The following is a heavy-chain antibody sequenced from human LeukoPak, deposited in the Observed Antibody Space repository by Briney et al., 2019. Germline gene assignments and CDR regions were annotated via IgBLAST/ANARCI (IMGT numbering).Heavy chain of an antibody. V-gene: IGHV3-23*01. D-gene: IGHD3-16*01. J-gene: IGHJ5*02. CDR1: GFTLRTYA. CDR3: VTRLA. CDR2: INGSGGSS. Sequence: GGSLRLSCAASGFTLRTYAMTWVRQAPGKGLEWVSPINGSGGSSYYADSVKGRFTISRDNSKNTVFLQMNSLRAEDTGVYYCVTRLAWGQGTLVTVSS.